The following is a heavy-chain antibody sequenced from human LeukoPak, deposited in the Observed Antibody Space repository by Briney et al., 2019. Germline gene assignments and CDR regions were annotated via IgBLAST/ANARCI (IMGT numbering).Heavy chain of an antibody. CDR3: ARVRYCSSTSCYRRDAYFDY. V-gene: IGHV4-30-2*01. CDR1: GGSISSGGYS. D-gene: IGHD2-2*02. CDR2: IYHSGST. J-gene: IGHJ4*02. Sequence: SQTLSLTCAVSGGSISSGGYSWSWIRQPPGKGLEWIGYIYHSGSTYYNPSLKSRVTIPVDRSKNQFSLKLSSVTAADTAVYYCARVRYCSSTSCYRRDAYFDYWGQGTLVTVSS.